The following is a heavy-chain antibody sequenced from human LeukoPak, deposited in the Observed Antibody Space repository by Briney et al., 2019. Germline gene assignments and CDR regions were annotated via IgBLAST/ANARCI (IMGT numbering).Heavy chain of an antibody. J-gene: IGHJ3*02. D-gene: IGHD7-27*01. CDR2: INHSGST. CDR3: ARWGSYDAFDI. Sequence: SETLSLTCAVYGGSFSGYYWSWIRQPPGKGLGWIGEINHSGSTNYNPSLKSRVTISVDTSKNQFSLKLSSVTAADTAVYYCARWGSYDAFDIWGQGTMVTVSS. V-gene: IGHV4-34*01. CDR1: GGSFSGYY.